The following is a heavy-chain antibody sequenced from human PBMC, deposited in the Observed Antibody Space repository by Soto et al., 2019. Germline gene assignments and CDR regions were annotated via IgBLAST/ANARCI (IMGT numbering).Heavy chain of an antibody. CDR2: INTDGSVA. CDR1: GLTFRSYW. Sequence: PGGSLSLSCAASGLTFRSYWMHWVRQAPGKGLVWVSRINTDGSVAMYVDSVKGRFTISRDNSKNTLYLQMNSLRAEDTAVYYCAKDLDSLGLYYGMDVWAQGTTDTVSS. D-gene: IGHD2-21*01. CDR3: AKDLDSLGLYYGMDV. J-gene: IGHJ6*01. V-gene: IGHV3-74*03.